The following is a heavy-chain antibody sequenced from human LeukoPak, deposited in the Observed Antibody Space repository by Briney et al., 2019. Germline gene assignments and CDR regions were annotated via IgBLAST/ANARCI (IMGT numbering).Heavy chain of an antibody. D-gene: IGHD3-10*01. CDR1: GYTFTSYA. V-gene: IGHV1-3*01. J-gene: IGHJ4*02. CDR2: INAGNGNT. Sequence: ASVKVSCKASGYTFTSYAVHWVRQAPGQRLEWMGWINAGNGNTKYSQKFQGRVTITRDTSASTAYMELSSLRSEDTAVYYCARGATRFGELLDDYWGQGTLVTVSS. CDR3: ARGATRFGELLDDY.